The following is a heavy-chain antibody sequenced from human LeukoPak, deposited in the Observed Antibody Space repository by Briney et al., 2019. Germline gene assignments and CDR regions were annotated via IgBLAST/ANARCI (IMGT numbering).Heavy chain of an antibody. CDR2: IYPGDSDT. D-gene: IGHD2-8*01. CDR3: ARHMYAHHDHYYYYYYMDV. V-gene: IGHV5-51*01. CDR1: GYSFTSYW. Sequence: KDGESLKISCKGSGYSFTSYWIGWVRQMPGKGLEWMGIIYPGDSDTRYSPSFQGQVTISADKSISTAYLQWSSLKASDTAMYYCARHMYAHHDHYYYYYYMDVWGKGTTVTVSS. J-gene: IGHJ6*03.